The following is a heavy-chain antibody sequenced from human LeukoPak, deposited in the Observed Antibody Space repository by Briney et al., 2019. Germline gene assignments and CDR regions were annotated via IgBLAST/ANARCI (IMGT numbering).Heavy chain of an antibody. D-gene: IGHD1-26*01. Sequence: GESLRISCEGSGYSFTSYWITWVRQMPGKGLEWMGSIDPSDSYTNYSPSFQGHVTISADKSISTAYLQWTSLQASDTAMYYCARHHRKNIVGATNWFDPWGQGTLVTVSS. J-gene: IGHJ5*02. CDR1: GYSFTSYW. CDR2: IDPSDSYT. CDR3: ARHHRKNIVGATNWFDP. V-gene: IGHV5-10-1*01.